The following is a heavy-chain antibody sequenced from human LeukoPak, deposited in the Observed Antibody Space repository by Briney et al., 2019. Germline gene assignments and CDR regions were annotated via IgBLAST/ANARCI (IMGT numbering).Heavy chain of an antibody. D-gene: IGHD2-15*01. CDR2: FYPGYSDR. Sequence: GESLKISCKGSGYHLPSYWNGWVRPRPGKGLDWMGIFYPGYSDRRYSPSFQGQVILSADNSISTAYLQWSSLKASDTAMYYCARSCSGGSCYNNWFDPWGQGTLVTVSS. J-gene: IGHJ5*02. CDR1: GYHLPSYW. V-gene: IGHV5-51*01. CDR3: ARSCSGGSCYNNWFDP.